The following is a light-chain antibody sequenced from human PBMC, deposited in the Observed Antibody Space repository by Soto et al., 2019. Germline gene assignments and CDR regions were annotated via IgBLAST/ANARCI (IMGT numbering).Light chain of an antibody. CDR2: GAS. V-gene: IGKV3-20*01. J-gene: IGKJ1*01. Sequence: EIVLTQSPGTLSLSPGERATLSCRAGQSASSRYLAWYQLKPGQAPRVLIYGASSRATVIPDRFSGSGSGTDFTLTISRLEPEDFAVYYCLQYGSSPWTFGQGTKGEIK. CDR3: LQYGSSPWT. CDR1: QSASSRY.